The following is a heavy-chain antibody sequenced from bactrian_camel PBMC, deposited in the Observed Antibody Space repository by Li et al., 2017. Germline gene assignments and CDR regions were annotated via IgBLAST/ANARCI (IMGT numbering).Heavy chain of an antibody. CDR3: AAHLGKCLRVGARYRRNY. CDR1: GFTVSAYA. Sequence: VQLVESGGGLVQPGGSLRISCEASGFTVSAYAMSWVRQAPGRGLEWISVIHRGGTITYYADSVKGRFTISQDNAKNTVYMQLNILQADDTGVYYCAAHLGKCLRVGARYRRNYWGQGTQVTVS. J-gene: IGHJ4*01. D-gene: IGHD5*01. V-gene: IGHV3S40*01. CDR2: IHRGGTIT.